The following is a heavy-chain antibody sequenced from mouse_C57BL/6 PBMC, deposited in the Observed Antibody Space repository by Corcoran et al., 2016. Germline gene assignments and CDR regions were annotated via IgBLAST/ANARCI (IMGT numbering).Heavy chain of an antibody. CDR1: GYTFTDYN. V-gene: IGHV1-18*01. CDR3: AKYYDYDWYFDV. Sequence: EVQLQQSGPELVKPGASVKIPCKASGYTFTDYNMDWVKQSHGKGLEWIGAINPNNGGTIYNKKFKGNATLTVDKSSSTAYMEHRSLTSEDTAVDYWAKYYDYDWYFDVWGTGTTVTVSS. CDR2: INPNNGGT. D-gene: IGHD2-4*01. J-gene: IGHJ1*03.